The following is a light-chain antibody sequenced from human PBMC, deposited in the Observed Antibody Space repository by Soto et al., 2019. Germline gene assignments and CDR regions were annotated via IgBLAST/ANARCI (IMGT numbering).Light chain of an antibody. Sequence: QSVLTQPASVSGSPGQSITISCTVTSSDVGDYNYVSWYQQHPGRAPQLIIYEVRNRPSGISFRFSGSKSGNTASLTISGLQAEDEADYYCSSYTSKSSLIFGGGTKLTVL. CDR3: SSYTSKSSLI. V-gene: IGLV2-14*01. CDR2: EVR. J-gene: IGLJ2*01. CDR1: SSDVGDYNY.